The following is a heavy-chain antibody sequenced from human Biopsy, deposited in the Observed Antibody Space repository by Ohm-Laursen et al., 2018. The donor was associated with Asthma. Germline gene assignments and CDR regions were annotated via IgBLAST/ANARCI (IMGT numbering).Heavy chain of an antibody. V-gene: IGHV1-18*01. J-gene: IGHJ6*02. D-gene: IGHD3-10*01. CDR1: GYTFNSAG. CDR2: ISVYNGNT. Sequence: ASVKVSCKTSGYTFNSAGITWVRQAPGQGLVWMGWISVYNGNTRVAQKLQDRVTMITDTSTSTAYMELRSLRSDDTAVYFCARAVDYSHYYGIDVWGQGTTVTVS. CDR3: ARAVDYSHYYGIDV.